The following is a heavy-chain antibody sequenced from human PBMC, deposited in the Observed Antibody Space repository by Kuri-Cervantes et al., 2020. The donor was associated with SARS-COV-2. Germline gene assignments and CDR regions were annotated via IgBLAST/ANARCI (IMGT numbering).Heavy chain of an antibody. D-gene: IGHD2-21*01. V-gene: IGHV4-59*08. CDR1: GFTFSDYY. J-gene: IGHJ4*02. Sequence: GSLRLSCAASGFTFSDYYMSWIRQPPGKGLEWIGYIYYSGSTNYNPSLKSRVTISVDTSKNQFSLKLSSVTAADTAVYYCARHEAEFLVFDYWGQGTLVTVSS. CDR3: ARHEAEFLVFDY. CDR2: IYYSGST.